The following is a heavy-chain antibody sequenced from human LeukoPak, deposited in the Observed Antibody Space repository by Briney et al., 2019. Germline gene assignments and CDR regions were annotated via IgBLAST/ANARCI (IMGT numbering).Heavy chain of an antibody. D-gene: IGHD1-26*01. Sequence: SETLSLTCTVSGGSISSSSYYWGWIRQPPGQGLEWIGSIYYSGSTYYNPSLKSRVTISVDTSKNQFSLKLSSVTAADTAVYYCARSSGQYSGSYRFDYWGQGTLVTVSS. CDR3: ARSSGQYSGSYRFDY. J-gene: IGHJ4*02. CDR1: GGSISSSSYY. V-gene: IGHV4-39*07. CDR2: IYYSGST.